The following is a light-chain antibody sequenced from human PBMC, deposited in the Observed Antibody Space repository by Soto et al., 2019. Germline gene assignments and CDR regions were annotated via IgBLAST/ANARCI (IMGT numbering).Light chain of an antibody. CDR2: DAS. J-gene: IGKJ2*02. CDR1: QSISTW. CDR3: QQYNSYCT. Sequence: DIPMTQSPSTLSASVGDRATITCRASQSISTWLAWYQQKPGKAPKLLIYDASSLESGVPSRFSGSGSGTEFTLTISSLQPDDFATYYCQQYNSYCTFGQGTKLEIK. V-gene: IGKV1-5*01.